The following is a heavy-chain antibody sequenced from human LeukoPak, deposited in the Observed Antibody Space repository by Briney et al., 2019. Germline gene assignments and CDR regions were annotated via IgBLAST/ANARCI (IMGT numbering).Heavy chain of an antibody. Sequence: SETLSLTCAVYGGSFSGYYWSWIRQPPGKGLEWIGEINHSGSTNYNPSLRSRVTISVDTSKNQFSLKLSSVTAADTAVYYCARARVWFGECLDYWGQGTLVTVSS. V-gene: IGHV4-34*01. CDR3: ARARVWFGECLDY. CDR2: INHSGST. CDR1: GGSFSGYY. D-gene: IGHD3-10*01. J-gene: IGHJ4*02.